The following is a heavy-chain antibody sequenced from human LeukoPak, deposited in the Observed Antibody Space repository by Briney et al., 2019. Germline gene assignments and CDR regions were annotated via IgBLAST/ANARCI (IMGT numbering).Heavy chain of an antibody. CDR1: GYSISSGYY. CDR3: ARGLPTSDAFDI. Sequence: SETLSLTCTVSGYSISSGYYWSWIRQPPGKGLEWIGYIYYSGSTNYNPSLKSRVTISVDTSKNQFSLKLSSVTAADTAVYYCARGLPTSDAFDIWGQGTMVTVSS. CDR2: IYYSGST. V-gene: IGHV4-61*01. J-gene: IGHJ3*02. D-gene: IGHD1-1*01.